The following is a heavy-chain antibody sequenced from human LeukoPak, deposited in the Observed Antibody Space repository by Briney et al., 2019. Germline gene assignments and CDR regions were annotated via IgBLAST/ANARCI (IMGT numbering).Heavy chain of an antibody. CDR3: ARHSPGRRGYYGDY. J-gene: IGHJ4*02. CDR2: IYPGDSDT. D-gene: IGHD3-22*01. CDR1: EYSFTTCW. V-gene: IGHV5-51*01. Sequence: GESLKISCKGPEYSFTTCWIGWVRQMPGKGLEWMGIIYPGDSDTRYSPSFQGQVTISADRSITTAYLQWSSLKASDTAMYYCARHSPGRRGYYGDYWGQGTLVTVSS.